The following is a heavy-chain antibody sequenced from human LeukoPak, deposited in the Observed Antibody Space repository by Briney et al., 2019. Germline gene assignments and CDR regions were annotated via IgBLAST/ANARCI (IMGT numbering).Heavy chain of an antibody. CDR2: IYYSGST. D-gene: IGHD3-22*01. CDR3: ATRLLYDSSGYYGYYYYGMDV. CDR1: GGSISSSSYY. Sequence: SETLSLTCTVSGGSISSSSYYWGWLRQPPGKGLEWIVSIYYSGSTYYNPSLKSRFTISVDTSKNQFSLKLSSVTAADTAVYYCATRLLYDSSGYYGYYYYGMDVWGQGTTVTVSS. V-gene: IGHV4-39*01. J-gene: IGHJ6*02.